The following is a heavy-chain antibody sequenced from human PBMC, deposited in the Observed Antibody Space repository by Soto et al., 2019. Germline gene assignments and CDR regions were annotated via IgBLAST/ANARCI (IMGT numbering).Heavy chain of an antibody. V-gene: IGHV1-18*01. J-gene: IGHJ4*02. Sequence: ASVKVSCKASGYTFTSYGISWVRQAPGQGLEWMGRISAYNGNTNYAQKLQGRVTMTTDTSTSTAYMELRSLRSDDTAVYYCAIMGYYDFWSGSNPPDYWGQGTLVTVSS. CDR3: AIMGYYDFWSGSNPPDY. CDR2: ISAYNGNT. CDR1: GYTFTSYG. D-gene: IGHD3-3*01.